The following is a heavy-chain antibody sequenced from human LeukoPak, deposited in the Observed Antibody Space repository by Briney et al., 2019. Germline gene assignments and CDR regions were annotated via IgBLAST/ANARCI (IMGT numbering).Heavy chain of an antibody. CDR3: TTGPSYGYEW. V-gene: IGHV3-74*01. CDR2: IKTDERTT. CDR1: GMTFSNHW. D-gene: IGHD3-16*01. Sequence: PGGSLRLSCAASGMTFSNHWMHWVRQAPGKGLVWVSLIKTDERTTIYADSVKGRFTTSRDNGKSTLYLQMNSLRAEDTAIYYCTTGPSYGYEWWGQGTVVTVSS. J-gene: IGHJ4*02.